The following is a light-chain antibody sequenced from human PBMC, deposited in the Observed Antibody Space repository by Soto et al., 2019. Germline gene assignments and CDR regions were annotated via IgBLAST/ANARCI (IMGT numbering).Light chain of an antibody. CDR2: AAS. CDR1: QSISSY. CDR3: QQSYSTPYT. J-gene: IGKJ2*01. V-gene: IGKV1-39*01. Sequence: DIQMTQSPSSLSASVGDRVTITCRASQSISSYLNWYQQKPGKAPKLLIYAASSVHSGVPSRFSGSGSVTDFPLTISSLQPEDFATYYCQQSYSTPYTFGQGTKLEIK.